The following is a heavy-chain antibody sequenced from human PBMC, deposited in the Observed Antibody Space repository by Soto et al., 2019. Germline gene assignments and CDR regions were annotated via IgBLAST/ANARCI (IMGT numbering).Heavy chain of an antibody. V-gene: IGHV4-34*01. J-gene: IGHJ4*01. Sequence: QLQLQQWGAGLLRPSETLSLTCAVSGGSVSGFYWSWIRQPPGKGLEWIGEINHGGSTHFNPSLESRVTLSLDTSENQISLKLRSVTAADTAVYYCARGSQWLDYWGHGSQVTVSS. D-gene: IGHD6-19*01. CDR1: GGSVSGFY. CDR3: ARGSQWLDY. CDR2: INHGGST.